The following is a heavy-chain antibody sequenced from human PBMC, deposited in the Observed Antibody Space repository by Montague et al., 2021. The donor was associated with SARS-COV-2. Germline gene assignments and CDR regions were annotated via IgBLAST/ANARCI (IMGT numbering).Heavy chain of an antibody. CDR2: XDWDDDK. D-gene: IGHD3-9*01. Sequence: PELVKPRQTLTLTCTFSGFSLSTSGMCVSWIRQPPGKALEWLALXDWDDDKFYSTSLKTRLTISKDTSKNQVVLTMTNMDPVDTATYYCARVRYFDTTFDYWGQGTLVTVSS. V-gene: IGHV2-70*01. J-gene: IGHJ4*02. CDR1: GFSLSTSGMC. CDR3: ARVRYFDTTFDY.